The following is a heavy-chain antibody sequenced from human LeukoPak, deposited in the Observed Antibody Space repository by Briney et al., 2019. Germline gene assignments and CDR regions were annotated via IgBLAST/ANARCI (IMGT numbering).Heavy chain of an antibody. CDR1: GITFSKYA. J-gene: IGHJ4*02. Sequence: PGGSLRLSCAASGITFSKYAMTWVRQAPGKGLEWVSGISVSGGSTNYADSVKGRFTISRDNSKNTLYLQMNSLRAEDTAVYYCAKSNYFDSGGYYFFDYWGQGTLVTVSS. D-gene: IGHD3-22*01. CDR2: ISVSGGST. CDR3: AKSNYFDSGGYYFFDY. V-gene: IGHV3-23*01.